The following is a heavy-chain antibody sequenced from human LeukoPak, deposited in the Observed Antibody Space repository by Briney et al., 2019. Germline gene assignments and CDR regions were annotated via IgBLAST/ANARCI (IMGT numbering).Heavy chain of an antibody. CDR1: GFTFSSYS. CDR2: IKEDGSAK. Sequence: GGSLRLSCAASGFTFSSYSMNWVRQAPGKGLEWVANIKEDGSAKYYVDSVKGRFTISRDNAKNSLYLQMNSLRAEDTAVYYCVMDMDVWGQGTTVTVSS. V-gene: IGHV3-7*05. CDR3: VMDMDV. J-gene: IGHJ6*02.